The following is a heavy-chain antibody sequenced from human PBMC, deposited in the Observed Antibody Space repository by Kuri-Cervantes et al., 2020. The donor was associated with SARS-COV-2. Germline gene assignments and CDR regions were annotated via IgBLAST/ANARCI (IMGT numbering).Heavy chain of an antibody. CDR3: ATGIDYGSTLLDF. V-gene: IGHV4-61*01. CDR1: GTSLRGGPNS. J-gene: IGHJ4*02. Sequence: SETLSLTCTVSGTSLRGGPNSWNWIRQSPGKGLEWIGYIYDDGTTSYKPSLRSRLTISLDTSKNQFSLKLIAVTPADSAVYFCATGIDYGSTLLDFWGQGTLVTVYS. CDR2: IYDDGTT. D-gene: IGHD3-16*01.